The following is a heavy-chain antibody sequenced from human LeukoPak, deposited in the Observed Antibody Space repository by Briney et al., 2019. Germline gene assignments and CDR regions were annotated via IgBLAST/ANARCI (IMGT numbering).Heavy chain of an antibody. CDR1: GFTFSSYG. V-gene: IGHV3-33*01. J-gene: IGHJ3*02. CDR2: IWYDGSNK. CDR3: ASEDNDAFDI. Sequence: PGGSLRLSCAASGFTFSSYGMHWVRQAPGKGLEWVAVIWYDGSNKYYADSVKGRFTISRDNSKNALYLQMNSLRAEDTAVYYCASEDNDAFDIWGQGTMVTVSS. D-gene: IGHD1-14*01.